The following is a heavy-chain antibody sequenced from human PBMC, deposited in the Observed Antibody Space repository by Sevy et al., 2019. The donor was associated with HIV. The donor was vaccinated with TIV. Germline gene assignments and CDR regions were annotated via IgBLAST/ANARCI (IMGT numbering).Heavy chain of an antibody. Sequence: SETLSLTCTVSGGSISSYYWSWIRQPPGKGLEWIGYIYYSGSTNYNPSLKSRVTISVDTSKNQFSLKLSSVTAADTAVYYCARAYSRSSFYYYYYGMDVWGQGTTVTVSS. CDR2: IYYSGST. CDR1: GGSISSYY. J-gene: IGHJ6*02. V-gene: IGHV4-59*01. CDR3: ARAYSRSSFYYYYYGMDV. D-gene: IGHD6-6*01.